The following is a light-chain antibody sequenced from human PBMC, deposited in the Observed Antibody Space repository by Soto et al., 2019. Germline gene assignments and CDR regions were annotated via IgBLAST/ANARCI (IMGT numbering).Light chain of an antibody. CDR2: DAS. V-gene: IGKV1-5*01. CDR3: QKYNSYLWT. J-gene: IGKJ1*01. Sequence: DIQMTQSPSTLSASVVDRVTITGRASQSFTRWLAWYQQKPGKAPKLLIYDASNLEIGVPSRFSGSGSGTEFTLTISSLQPDDFATYYCQKYNSYLWTFGQGTKVDIK. CDR1: QSFTRW.